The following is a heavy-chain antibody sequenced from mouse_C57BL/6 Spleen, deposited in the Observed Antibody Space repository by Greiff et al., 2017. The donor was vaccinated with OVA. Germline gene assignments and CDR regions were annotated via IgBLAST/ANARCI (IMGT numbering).Heavy chain of an antibody. J-gene: IGHJ4*01. D-gene: IGHD4-1*01. Sequence: QVQLKQSGAELVKPGASVKLSCKASGYTFTSYWMQWVKQRPGQGLEWIGEIDPSDSYTNYNQKFKGKATLTVDTSSSTAYMQLSSLTSEDSAVYYCARSGTGYAMDYWGQGTSVTVSS. CDR1: GYTFTSYW. V-gene: IGHV1-50*01. CDR3: ARSGTGYAMDY. CDR2: IDPSDSYT.